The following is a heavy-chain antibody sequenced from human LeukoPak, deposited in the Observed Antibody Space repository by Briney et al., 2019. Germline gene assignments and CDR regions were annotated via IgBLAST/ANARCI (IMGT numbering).Heavy chain of an antibody. CDR1: GGTFSNYA. Sequence: SVKVSCKASGGTFSNYAISWVRQAPGQGLEVMGTIIPIFGAPHYAQKFQGRVTITTDESTGTATMELSSLTFDDTAVYYCTRAGGRELFRGAIDIWGQGTLVTVSS. CDR2: IIPIFGAP. CDR3: TRAGGRELFRGAIDI. J-gene: IGHJ3*02. V-gene: IGHV1-69*05. D-gene: IGHD3-10*01.